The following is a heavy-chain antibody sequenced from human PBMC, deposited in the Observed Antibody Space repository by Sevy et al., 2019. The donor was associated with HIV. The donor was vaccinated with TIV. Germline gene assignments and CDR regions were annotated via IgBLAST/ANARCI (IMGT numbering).Heavy chain of an antibody. J-gene: IGHJ3*02. CDR3: ARAISYSHDAFDI. CDR2: INPNSGGT. Sequence: ASVKVSCKASGYTFTGYYMHWVRQPPGQGLEWMGWINPNSGGTNYAQKFQGRVTMTRDTSISTAYMELSRLRSDDTAVYYCARAISYSHDAFDIWGQGTMVTVSS. V-gene: IGHV1-2*02. D-gene: IGHD2-21*01. CDR1: GYTFTGYY.